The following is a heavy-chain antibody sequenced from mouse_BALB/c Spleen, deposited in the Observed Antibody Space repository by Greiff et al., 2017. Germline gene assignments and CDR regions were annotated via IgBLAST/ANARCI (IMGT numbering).Heavy chain of an antibody. Sequence: EVQLQQSGAELVKPGASVKLSCTASGFNIKDTYMHWVKQRPEQGLEWIGRIDPANGNTKYDPKFQGKATITADTSSNTAYLQLSSLTSEDTAVYYCARRIYYGNYVYAMDYWGQGTSVTVSS. CDR3: ARRIYYGNYVYAMDY. CDR1: GFNIKDTY. CDR2: IDPANGNT. D-gene: IGHD2-1*01. J-gene: IGHJ4*01. V-gene: IGHV14-3*02.